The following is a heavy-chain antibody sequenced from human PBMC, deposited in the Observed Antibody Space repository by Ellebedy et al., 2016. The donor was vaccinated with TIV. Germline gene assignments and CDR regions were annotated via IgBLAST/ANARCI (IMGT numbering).Heavy chain of an antibody. CDR2: IRSKADNYAT. CDR1: GFTFSGSP. CDR3: TRDLGPSSTGDY. V-gene: IGHV3-73*01. D-gene: IGHD2-2*01. Sequence: GGSLRLSXAASGFTFSGSPMHWVRQASGKGLEWVGLIRSKADNYATAYAASVKGRFTISREDSKNTAYLQMNSLKTEDTAVYYCTRDLGPSSTGDYWGQGTLVTVSS. J-gene: IGHJ4*02.